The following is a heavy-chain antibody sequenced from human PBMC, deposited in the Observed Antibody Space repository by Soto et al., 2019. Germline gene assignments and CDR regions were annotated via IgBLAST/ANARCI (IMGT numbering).Heavy chain of an antibody. CDR1: GFTFSSYA. V-gene: IGHV3-30-3*01. D-gene: IGHD2-8*01. J-gene: IGHJ4*02. CDR2: ISYDGSNK. CDR3: ARGQDSVLMVTIGNEYYFDY. Sequence: GGSLRLSCAASGFTFSSYAMHWVRQAPGKGLEWVAVISYDGSNKYYADSVKGRFTISRDNSKNTLYLQMNSLRAEDTVVYYCARGQDSVLMVTIGNEYYFDYWGQGTLV.